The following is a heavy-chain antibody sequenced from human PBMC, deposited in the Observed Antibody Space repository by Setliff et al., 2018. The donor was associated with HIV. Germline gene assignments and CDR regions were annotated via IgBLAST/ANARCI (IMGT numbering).Heavy chain of an antibody. V-gene: IGHV1-18*01. CDR2: ISAYSGNT. CDR3: ARGESTTWDLAEYFQH. J-gene: IGHJ1*01. D-gene: IGHD1-1*01. CDR1: GYTFTSYG. Sequence: ASVKVSCKASGYTFTSYGISWVRQAPGQGLEWMGWISAYSGNTNYAQKFQGRVTMTTDTSTSTAYMELRSLRSDDTAVYYCARGESTTWDLAEYFQHWGHGTLVTAPQ.